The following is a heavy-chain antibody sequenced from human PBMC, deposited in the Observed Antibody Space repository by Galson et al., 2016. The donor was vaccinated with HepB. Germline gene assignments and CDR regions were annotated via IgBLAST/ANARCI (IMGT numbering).Heavy chain of an antibody. CDR1: XXIFAXXW. CDR2: IYPGNSET. Sequence: QSGAEVKKPGESLNISXXGFXXIFAXXWIXXXRQXXGKGLEWMGIIYPGNSETRYSPSFQGQVTISADKSTSTTYLQWSRLKTSDTAMYYCARQRYFDFWGRGTLVTVSS. V-gene: IGHV5-51*01. J-gene: IGHJ2*01. CDR3: ARQRYFDF.